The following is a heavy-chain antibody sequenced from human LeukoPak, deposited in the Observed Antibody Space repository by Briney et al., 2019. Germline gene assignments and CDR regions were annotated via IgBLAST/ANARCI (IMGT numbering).Heavy chain of an antibody. D-gene: IGHD6-6*01. CDR1: GGSFSGYY. CDR3: ASVDSSSSGLFDY. V-gene: IGHV4-34*01. J-gene: IGHJ4*02. CDR2: INHSGST. Sequence: RASETLSLTCAVYGGSFSGYYWSWIRQPPGKGLEWIGEINHSGSTNYNPSLKSRVTISVDTSKSQFSLKLSSVTAADTAVYYCASVDSSSSGLFDYWGQGTLVTVSS.